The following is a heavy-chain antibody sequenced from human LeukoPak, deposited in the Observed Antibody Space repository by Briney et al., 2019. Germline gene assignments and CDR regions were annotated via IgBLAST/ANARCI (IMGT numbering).Heavy chain of an antibody. CDR2: ISWNSGSI. Sequence: GGSLRLSCAASGFTFSDYYMSWIRQAPGKGLEWVSGISWNSGSIGYADSVKGRFTISRDNAKNSLYLQMNSLRAEDTALYYCAKDMWFGDLKSGPVDYWGQGTLVTVSS. D-gene: IGHD3-10*01. CDR1: GFTFSDYY. CDR3: AKDMWFGDLKSGPVDY. J-gene: IGHJ4*02. V-gene: IGHV3-9*01.